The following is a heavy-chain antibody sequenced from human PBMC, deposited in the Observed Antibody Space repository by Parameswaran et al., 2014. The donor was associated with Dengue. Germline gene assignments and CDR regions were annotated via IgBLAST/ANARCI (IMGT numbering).Heavy chain of an antibody. V-gene: IGHV1-18*01. J-gene: IGHJ5*02. D-gene: IGHD3-3*01. Sequence: SWVRQAPGQGLEWMGWISAYNGHPNYAQKFQGRLTMTTDTSTSTAYLELRSLRSDDTAVYYCARDRGPSSGVVMPYTRGEIDPWGQGTLVTVSS. CDR3: ARDRGPSSGVVMPYTRGEIDP. CDR2: ISAYNGHP.